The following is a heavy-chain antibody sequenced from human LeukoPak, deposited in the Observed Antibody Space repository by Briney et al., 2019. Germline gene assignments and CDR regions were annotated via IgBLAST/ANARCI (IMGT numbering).Heavy chain of an antibody. Sequence: GSSVKVSCKASGGTFSSYAISWVRQATGQGLEWMGWMNPNSGNTGYAQKFQGRVTMTRNTSISTAYMELSSLRSEDTAVYYCARGRRYYDILTGYPYYYYGMDVWGQGTTVTVSS. D-gene: IGHD3-9*01. CDR3: ARGRRYYDILTGYPYYYYGMDV. V-gene: IGHV1-8*02. CDR1: GGTFSSYA. CDR2: MNPNSGNT. J-gene: IGHJ6*02.